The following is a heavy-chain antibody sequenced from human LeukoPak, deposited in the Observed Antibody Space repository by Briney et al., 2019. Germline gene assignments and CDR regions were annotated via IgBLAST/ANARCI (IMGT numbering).Heavy chain of an antibody. D-gene: IGHD6-6*01. J-gene: IGHJ4*02. CDR1: GGSISSYF. Sequence: ASETLSVTCTVSGGSISSYFWSWIRQPPGKGLEWIGYIYYSGSTTYNPSLKSRVTISIDTSKNQFSLNLSSVTAADTAVYYCARERQLHYFDYWGQGTLVTVSS. CDR2: IYYSGST. CDR3: ARERQLHYFDY. V-gene: IGHV4-59*13.